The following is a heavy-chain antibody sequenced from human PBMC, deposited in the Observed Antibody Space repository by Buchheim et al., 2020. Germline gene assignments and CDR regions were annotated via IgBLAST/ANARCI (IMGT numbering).Heavy chain of an antibody. Sequence: QVQLQESGPGLVKPSETLSLTCTVSGGSISSYYWSWIRQPPGKGLEWIGYIYYSGSTNYNPSLKSRVTISVDTSKNQFSLKLSSVTAADTAVYYCAREPGGYGSPHDYYFDYWGQGTL. D-gene: IGHD3-10*01. V-gene: IGHV4-59*01. J-gene: IGHJ4*02. CDR3: AREPGGYGSPHDYYFDY. CDR2: IYYSGST. CDR1: GGSISSYY.